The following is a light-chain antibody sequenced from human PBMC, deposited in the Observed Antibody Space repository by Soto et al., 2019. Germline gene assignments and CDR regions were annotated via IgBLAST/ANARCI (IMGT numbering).Light chain of an antibody. CDR3: HQYNDWPPKRT. J-gene: IGKJ1*01. Sequence: EVVMTQSPVTLSVSPGERATLSCRASQSITTNLAWYQQKPGQAPRLLIYGASTRATGVPARFSGSGSGTQFSLTINSRQSEDFAVYYCHQYNDWPPKRTFGQGTKVDIK. CDR1: QSITTN. CDR2: GAS. V-gene: IGKV3-15*01.